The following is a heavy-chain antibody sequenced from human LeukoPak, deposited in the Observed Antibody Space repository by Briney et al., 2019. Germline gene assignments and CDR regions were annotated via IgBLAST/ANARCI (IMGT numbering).Heavy chain of an antibody. V-gene: IGHV3-21*01. CDR1: GFTFSSYS. D-gene: IGHD4-17*01. Sequence: GGSLRLSCAASGFTFSSYSMNWVRQAPGKGLEWVSSISSSSSYIYYADSVKGRFTISRDNAKNSLYLQMNSLRAVDTAVYYCARDGPMYGDYDYWGQGTLVTVSS. J-gene: IGHJ4*02. CDR2: ISSSSSYI. CDR3: ARDGPMYGDYDY.